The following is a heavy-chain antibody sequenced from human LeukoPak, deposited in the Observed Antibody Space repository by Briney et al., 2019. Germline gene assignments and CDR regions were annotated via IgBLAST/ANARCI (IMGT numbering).Heavy chain of an antibody. CDR2: IIPIFGTA. V-gene: IGHV1-69*06. CDR1: GGTFSSYA. Sequence: VASVKVSCKASGGTFSSYAISWVRQAPGQGLEWMGGIIPIFGTANYAQKFQGRVTITADKSTSTAYMELSSLRSEDTAVYYCARNLLVGFGELERAYFDYWGQGTLVTVSS. D-gene: IGHD3-10*01. CDR3: ARNLLVGFGELERAYFDY. J-gene: IGHJ4*02.